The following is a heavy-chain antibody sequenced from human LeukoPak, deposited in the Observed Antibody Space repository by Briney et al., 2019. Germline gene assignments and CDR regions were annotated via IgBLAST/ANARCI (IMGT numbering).Heavy chain of an antibody. CDR1: GYTFTSYD. Sequence: ASVKVSCKASGYTFTSYDINWVRQATGQGLEWMGWMNPNSGNTGYAQKFQGRVTMTRNTSISTAYMELSSLRSEDTAVYYCARRPFKYYDILAGSYRSEFDYWGQGTLVTVSS. D-gene: IGHD3-9*01. V-gene: IGHV1-8*01. CDR3: ARRPFKYYDILAGSYRSEFDY. CDR2: MNPNSGNT. J-gene: IGHJ4*02.